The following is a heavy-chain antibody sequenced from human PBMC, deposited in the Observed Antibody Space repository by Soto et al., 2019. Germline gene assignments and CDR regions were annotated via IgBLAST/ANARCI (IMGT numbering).Heavy chain of an antibody. CDR2: INGANGNT. J-gene: IGHJ6*01. CDR3: ARAPGNYYYYAMDV. Sequence: VSVKVSCKASGYTFTSYAMHWVRQAPGQRLEWMGSINGANGNTKYSQKFQGRVTITRDTSASTAYMEMSSLRSEDTDVYYCARAPGNYYYYAMDVWGQGTTVTVSS. V-gene: IGHV1-3*01. D-gene: IGHD1-26*01. CDR1: GYTFTSYA.